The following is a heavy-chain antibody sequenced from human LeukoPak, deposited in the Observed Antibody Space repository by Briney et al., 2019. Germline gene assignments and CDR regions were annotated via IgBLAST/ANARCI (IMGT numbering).Heavy chain of an antibody. CDR3: ARDEIPPGGSQQLVGGWFDP. CDR1: GYTFTSYG. J-gene: IGHJ5*02. D-gene: IGHD6-13*01. CDR2: ISAYNGNT. V-gene: IGHV1-18*01. Sequence: ASVKVSCKASGYTFTSYGISWVRQAPGQGLEWMGWISAYNGNTNYAQKLQGRVTMTTDTSTSTAYMELRSLRSEDTAVYYCARDEIPPGGSQQLVGGWFDPWGQGTLVTVSS.